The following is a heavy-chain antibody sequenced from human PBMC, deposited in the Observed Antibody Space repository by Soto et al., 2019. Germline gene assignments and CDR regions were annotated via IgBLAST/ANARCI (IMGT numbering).Heavy chain of an antibody. Sequence: SETLSLTCTVSGGSISSGGYYWSWIRKHPGKSLERIGYIYYSGSTYYNPSLLIRVTISVDTSKNQFSLKLSSVTAADTAVYYCARVPGPWGQGTLVTVSS. D-gene: IGHD2-2*01. CDR2: IYYSGST. J-gene: IGHJ5*02. V-gene: IGHV4-31*03. CDR1: GGSISSGGYY. CDR3: ARVPGP.